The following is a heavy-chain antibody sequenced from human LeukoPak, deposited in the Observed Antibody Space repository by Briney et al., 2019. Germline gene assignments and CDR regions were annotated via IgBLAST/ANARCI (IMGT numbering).Heavy chain of an antibody. V-gene: IGHV3-23*01. CDR2: ISGSGGST. D-gene: IGHD2-2*01. J-gene: IGHJ4*02. Sequence: PGGSLRLSCAASGFTFSSYAMSWVRQAPGKGLEWVSAISGSGGSTYYADSVKGRFTISRDNSKNTLYLQMNSLRAEDTAVYYCAKVWELGYSSSTSCYEVMFDYWGQGTLVTVSS. CDR3: AKVWELGYSSSTSCYEVMFDY. CDR1: GFTFSSYA.